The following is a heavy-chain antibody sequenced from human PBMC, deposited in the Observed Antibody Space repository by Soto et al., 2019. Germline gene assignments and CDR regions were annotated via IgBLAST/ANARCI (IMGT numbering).Heavy chain of an antibody. D-gene: IGHD2-2*01. CDR3: ARGTRIGYCISTSCYAYYYYGMDV. V-gene: IGHV1-69*12. Sequence: QVQLVQSGAEVKKPGSSVKVSCKASGGTFSRYAISWVRQAPGQGLEWMGGIIPIFGTANYAQKFQGRVTITADESTSTAYMELSSLRSEDTAVYYCARGTRIGYCISTSCYAYYYYGMDVWGQGTTVTVSS. J-gene: IGHJ6*02. CDR2: IIPIFGTA. CDR1: GGTFSRYA.